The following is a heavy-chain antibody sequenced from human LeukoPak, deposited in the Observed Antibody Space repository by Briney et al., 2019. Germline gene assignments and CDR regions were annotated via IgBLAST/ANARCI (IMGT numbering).Heavy chain of an antibody. V-gene: IGHV4-34*01. D-gene: IGHD4-17*01. CDR1: GGSFSGYY. CDR3: ARPHDYGDGYFQH. CDR2: INHSGST. J-gene: IGHJ1*01. Sequence: SETLSLTCAIYGGSFSGYYWSWIRQPPGKGPEWIGEINHSGSTNYNPSLKSRITISVDTSKNQFSLKLSSVTAADTAVYYCARPHDYGDGYFQHWGQGTLVTVSS.